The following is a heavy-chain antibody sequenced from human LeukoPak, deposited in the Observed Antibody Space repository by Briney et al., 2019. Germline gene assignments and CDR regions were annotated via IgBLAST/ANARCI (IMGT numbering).Heavy chain of an antibody. Sequence: GASVKVSCKASGYTFITYYMHWVRQAPGQGLEWMGVINPSGGITSYAQKFQARVTMTRDTSTRTVYMELSSLRSEDTAVYYCARGTGLGGDYVSNWGQGTLVTVSS. D-gene: IGHD4-17*01. V-gene: IGHV1-46*01. CDR2: INPSGGIT. CDR1: GYTFITYY. J-gene: IGHJ4*02. CDR3: ARGTGLGGDYVSN.